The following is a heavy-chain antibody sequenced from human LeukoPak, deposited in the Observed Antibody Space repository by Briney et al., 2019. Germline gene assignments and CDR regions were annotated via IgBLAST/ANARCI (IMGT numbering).Heavy chain of an antibody. V-gene: IGHV3-30*02. CDR1: GFTFRSYG. Sequence: GGSLRLSCAASGFTFRSYGMHWVRQAPGKGLEWVAFIRYDGSNKYYADSVKGRFTISRDNSKNTLYVQMNSLRAEDTAVYYCAKYEDSSSWSFEYWGQGTLVTVSS. CDR3: AKYEDSSSWSFEY. D-gene: IGHD2-2*01. CDR2: IRYDGSNK. J-gene: IGHJ4*02.